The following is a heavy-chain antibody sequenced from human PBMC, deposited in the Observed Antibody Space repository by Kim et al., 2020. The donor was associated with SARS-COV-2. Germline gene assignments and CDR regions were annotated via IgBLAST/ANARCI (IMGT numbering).Heavy chain of an antibody. J-gene: IGHJ4*02. Sequence: GESLQISCKGSGYIFTDYWIAWVRQMPGKGLEWMGIIYPGDSDARYSPSFQGQVTFSADKSISTAYVQWSSLKASDTAMYYCARHGPALTGNYRELDYWGQGTLVTVSS. CDR1: GYIFTDYW. V-gene: IGHV5-51*01. CDR3: ARHGPALTGNYRELDY. CDR2: IYPGDSDA. D-gene: IGHD3-9*01.